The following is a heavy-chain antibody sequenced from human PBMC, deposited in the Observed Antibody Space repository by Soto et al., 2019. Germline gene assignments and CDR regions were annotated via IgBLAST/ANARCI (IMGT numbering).Heavy chain of an antibody. CDR1: GFSFNSYG. CDR2: ISGSGNSR. D-gene: IGHD5-18*01. J-gene: IGHJ4*02. V-gene: IGHV3-23*01. Sequence: GSLRLSCAGSGFSFNSYGMTWVRQAPGKGLEWVSGISGSGNSRYYAASVKGRFTISRDKSKNTVFLQMNSLRAEDTAIYYCARVGPYSSTYYFDYWGQGTLVTVSS. CDR3: ARVGPYSSTYYFDY.